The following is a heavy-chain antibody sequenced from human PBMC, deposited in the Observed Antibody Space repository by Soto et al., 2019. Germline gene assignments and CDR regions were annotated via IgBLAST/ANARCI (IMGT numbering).Heavy chain of an antibody. CDR2: VYYTGST. V-gene: IGHV4-59*01. J-gene: IGHJ4*02. D-gene: IGHD3-22*01. CDR1: GDSISTFY. CDR3: ARGRTVRNYADDSSDYFYFFDY. Sequence: ETLCLTGPVSGDSISTFYWGWMRQSPGKELEWIGYVYYTGSTNYNPSLKSRVTISVDRSKNQFSLKLTSANAADTAVYYCARGRTVRNYADDSSDYFYFFDYWGQGTQVTVSS.